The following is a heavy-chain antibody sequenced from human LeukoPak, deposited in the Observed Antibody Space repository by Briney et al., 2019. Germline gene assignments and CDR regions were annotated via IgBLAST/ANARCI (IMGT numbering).Heavy chain of an antibody. CDR1: SGSISGHY. V-gene: IGHV4-4*09. J-gene: IGHJ5*02. CDR3: ARQAQDGTDNYFDP. D-gene: IGHD1-14*01. CDR2: IYTSGIT. Sequence: SETLSLTCTVSSGSISGHYWSWIRQSPGRGLEWIGNIYTSGITKYNPSLNSRVTISIDTSKNRFSLKVTSMTAADTAIHYCARQAQDGTDNYFDPWGRGILVTVSS.